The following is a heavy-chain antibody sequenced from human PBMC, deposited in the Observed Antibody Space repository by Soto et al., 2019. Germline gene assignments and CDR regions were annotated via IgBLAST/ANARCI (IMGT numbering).Heavy chain of an antibody. Sequence: EVQLVESGGGVVRPGGSLRLSCAASRSTFHDYGMNWVRQAPGKGLEWVSGISWNGVSTGYADSVKGRFTISRDNAKKSLYLQMNNLRPEDTALYYCARDNSDYDLDYWGQGTLVTVSS. CDR3: ARDNSDYDLDY. D-gene: IGHD5-12*01. J-gene: IGHJ4*02. V-gene: IGHV3-20*04. CDR1: RSTFHDYG. CDR2: ISWNGVST.